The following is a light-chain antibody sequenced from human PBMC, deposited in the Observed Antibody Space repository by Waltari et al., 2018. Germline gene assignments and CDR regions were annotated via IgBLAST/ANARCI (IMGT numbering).Light chain of an antibody. CDR3: SSYTNIITYV. Sequence: QCALTQHAFVSGSTGQSTTDYGPGTSSDVDKYNFVSWYQQHPGKAPKLMIYVVSKRPSGVSDRFSGSKSGNTASLTISGLQAEDEADYYCSSYTNIITYVFGTGTKVTVL. V-gene: IGLV2-14*01. CDR2: VVS. CDR1: SSDVDKYNF. J-gene: IGLJ1*01.